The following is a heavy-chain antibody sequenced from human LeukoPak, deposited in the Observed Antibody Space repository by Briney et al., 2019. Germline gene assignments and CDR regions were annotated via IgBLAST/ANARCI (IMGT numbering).Heavy chain of an antibody. CDR2: IYTSGST. CDR1: GGSISSGSYY. J-gene: IGHJ4*02. Sequence: PSQTLSLTCTVSGGSISSGSYYWSWIRQPAGKGLEWIGRIYTSGSTNYNPSLKSRVTISVDTSKNQFSPKLSSVTAADTAVYYCASGRTFDYWGQGTLVTVSS. CDR3: ASGRTFDY. V-gene: IGHV4-61*02.